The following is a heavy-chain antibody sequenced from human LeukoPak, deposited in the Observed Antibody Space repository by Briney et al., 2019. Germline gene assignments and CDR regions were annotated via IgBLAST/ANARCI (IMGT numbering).Heavy chain of an antibody. Sequence: GGSLRLSCAAFGFTFSDYYMSWIRQAPGKGLEWVSYLSGSGNTIYYADSVKGRFTISRDNAKNSLYLQMNNLGAEDTAVYFCASRYCSGGSCHFDYWGQGTLVTVSS. J-gene: IGHJ4*02. CDR2: LSGSGNTI. CDR3: ASRYCSGGSCHFDY. D-gene: IGHD2-15*01. CDR1: GFTFSDYY. V-gene: IGHV3-11*01.